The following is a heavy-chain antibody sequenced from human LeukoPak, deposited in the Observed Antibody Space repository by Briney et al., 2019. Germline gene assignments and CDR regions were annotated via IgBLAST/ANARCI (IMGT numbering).Heavy chain of an antibody. J-gene: IGHJ4*02. CDR1: GGPISSGGYS. Sequence: ASQTLSLTCAVSGGPISSGGYSWSWIRQPPGKGLEWIGYIYHSGSTYYNPSLKSRVTISVDRSKNQFSLKLSSVTAADTAVYYCARSGYSGNFDYWGQGTLVTVSS. CDR2: IYHSGST. CDR3: ARSGYSGNFDY. V-gene: IGHV4-30-2*01. D-gene: IGHD5-12*01.